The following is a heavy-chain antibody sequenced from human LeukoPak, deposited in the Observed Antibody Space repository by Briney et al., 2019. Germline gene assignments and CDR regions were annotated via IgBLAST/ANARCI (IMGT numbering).Heavy chain of an antibody. V-gene: IGHV3-23*01. CDR2: ISGSGGST. CDR1: GFTFSSYE. Sequence: PGGSLRLSCAASGFTFSSYEMNWVRQAPGKGLEWVSAISGSGGSTYYADSVKGRFTISRDNSKNTLYLQMNSLRAEDTAVYYCAKHNGPGYSSSWYYWGQGTLVTVSS. D-gene: IGHD6-13*01. J-gene: IGHJ4*02. CDR3: AKHNGPGYSSSWYY.